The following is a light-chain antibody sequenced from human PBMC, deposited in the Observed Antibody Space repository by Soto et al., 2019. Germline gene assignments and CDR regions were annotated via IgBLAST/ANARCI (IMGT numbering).Light chain of an antibody. Sequence: DIPMTQSPSSLSASVGDRVTITCRASQSISNYLNWYQQKPGKAPELLIYLASSLQSVVPSRFSGSRSGTDFTLNIRSLQPEDFATYYCQQSYISPRTFGHGTNVEIK. J-gene: IGKJ1*01. CDR3: QQSYISPRT. CDR2: LAS. CDR1: QSISNY. V-gene: IGKV1-39*01.